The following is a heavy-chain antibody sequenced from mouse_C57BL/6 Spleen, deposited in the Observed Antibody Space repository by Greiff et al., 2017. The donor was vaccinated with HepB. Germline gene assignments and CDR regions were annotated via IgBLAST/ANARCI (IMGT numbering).Heavy chain of an antibody. J-gene: IGHJ4*01. CDR2: ISGGGGNT. CDR1: GFTFSSYT. Sequence: DVKLVESGGGLVKPGGSLKLSCAASGFTFSSYTMSWVRQTPEKRLEWVATISGGGGNTYYPDSVKGRFTISRDNAKNTLYLQMSSLRSEDTALYYCARSSYYAMDYWGQGTSVTVSS. D-gene: IGHD1-1*01. CDR3: ARSSYYAMDY. V-gene: IGHV5-9*01.